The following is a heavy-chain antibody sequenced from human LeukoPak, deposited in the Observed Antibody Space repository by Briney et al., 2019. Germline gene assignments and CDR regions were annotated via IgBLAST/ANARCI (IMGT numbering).Heavy chain of an antibody. V-gene: IGHV1-2*02. CDR2: IKPNSGGT. D-gene: IGHD1-26*01. CDR1: GCTFTGYY. CDR3: ARVFGRQLPDY. J-gene: IGHJ4*02. Sequence: ASVKVSCKASGCTFTGYYLHWVRQAPGQGLEWMGWIKPNSGGTNYAQKFQGRVTMTRDTSISTAYMEVSRLISDDTAVYYCARVFGRQLPDYWGQGTLVTVSS.